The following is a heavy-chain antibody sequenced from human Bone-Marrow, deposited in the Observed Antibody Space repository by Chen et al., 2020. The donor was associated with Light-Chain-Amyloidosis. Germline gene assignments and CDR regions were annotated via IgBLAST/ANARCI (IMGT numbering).Heavy chain of an antibody. CDR1: GYTFPNYW. CDR3: ARRRGGYNFDY. CDR2: IYPDDSNA. Sequence: EVQLEQSGPEVKKPGESLKISCKGSGYTFPNYWIGWVRQMPGKGLEWMGVIYPDDSNARYSPSFEGQVTSSADKSITTAYLQWRSLKASDTAMYYCARRRGGYNFDYWCQGTLVTVSS. V-gene: IGHV5-51*01. J-gene: IGHJ4*02. D-gene: IGHD5-12*01.